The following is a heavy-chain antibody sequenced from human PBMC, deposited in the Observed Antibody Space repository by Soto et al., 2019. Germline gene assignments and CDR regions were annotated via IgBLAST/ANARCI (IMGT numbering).Heavy chain of an antibody. CDR3: ARAPPGYYGSGSYAYYYYGMDV. D-gene: IGHD3-10*01. J-gene: IGHJ6*02. CDR2: ISYDGSNK. V-gene: IGHV3-30-3*01. Sequence: GGSLRLSCAASGFTFSSYAMHWVRQAPGKGLEWVAVISYDGSNKYYADSVKGRFTISRDNSKSTLYLQMNSLRAEDTAVYYCARAPPGYYGSGSYAYYYYGMDVWGQGTSVTVSS. CDR1: GFTFSSYA.